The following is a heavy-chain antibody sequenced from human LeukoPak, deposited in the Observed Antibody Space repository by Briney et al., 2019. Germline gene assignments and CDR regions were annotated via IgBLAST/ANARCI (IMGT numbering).Heavy chain of an antibody. CDR1: GFTFDDYA. J-gene: IGHJ5*02. CDR2: ISWNSGSI. V-gene: IGHV3-9*01. D-gene: IGHD6-19*01. CDR3: AKDSGAVAHNWFDP. Sequence: PGRSLRLSCAASGFTFDDYAMHWVRQAPGKGLEWVSGISWNSGSIGYADSVKGRFTISRDNAKNSPYLQMNSLRAEDTALYYCAKDSGAVAHNWFDPWGQGTLVTVSS.